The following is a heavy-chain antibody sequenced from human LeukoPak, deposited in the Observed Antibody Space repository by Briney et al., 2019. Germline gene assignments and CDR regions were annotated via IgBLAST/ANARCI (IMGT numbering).Heavy chain of an antibody. CDR3: ARGIVVADCYFDY. D-gene: IGHD6-19*01. Sequence: SGPTLISPSETLSLSCTVIGGSISSYYWSWIRQPPGKGLEWIGYIYYSGSTNYNPSLKSRVTISGDTSKNQFSLKLSSVTAADTAVYYCARGIVVADCYFDYWGQGTLVTVSS. V-gene: IGHV4-59*01. J-gene: IGHJ4*02. CDR2: IYYSGST. CDR1: GGSISSYY.